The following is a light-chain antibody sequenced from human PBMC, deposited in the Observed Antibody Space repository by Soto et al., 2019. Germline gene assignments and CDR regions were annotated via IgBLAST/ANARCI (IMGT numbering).Light chain of an antibody. V-gene: IGLV2-14*01. CDR2: EVS. J-gene: IGLJ2*01. Sequence: QSALTQPASVSGSPGQSITISCTGTSSDVGGYNYVSWYQQHPGKAPKLMIYEVSNRPSGVSNRFSGSKSGNTASLTISWLQDEDEADYYCSSYTSRSTLVFGGGTKLTVL. CDR3: SSYTSRSTLV. CDR1: SSDVGGYNY.